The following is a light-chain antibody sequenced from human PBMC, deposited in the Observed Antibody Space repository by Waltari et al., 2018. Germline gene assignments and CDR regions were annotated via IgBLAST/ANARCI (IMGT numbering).Light chain of an antibody. Sequence: ALTRLPQLSGSPGQQSPTSSTGPSSIVVVLNYSPWYQQHPGKAPKLMIYDVSKRPSGVPDRFSGSKSGNTASLTISGLQAEDEADYYCCSYAGSYSYVFGTGTKVTVL. CDR2: DVS. J-gene: IGLJ1*01. CDR3: CSYAGSYSYV. V-gene: IGLV2-11*01. CDR1: SSIVVVLNY.